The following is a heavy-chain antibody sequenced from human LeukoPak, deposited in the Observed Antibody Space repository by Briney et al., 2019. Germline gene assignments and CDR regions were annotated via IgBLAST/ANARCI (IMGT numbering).Heavy chain of an antibody. D-gene: IGHD6-13*01. Sequence: KGXXXFSAISGSGGSTYYADSVKGRFTISRDNSKNTLYLQMNSLRAEDTAVYYCAKSEGIAASPWGQGTLVTVSS. CDR3: AKSEGIAASP. V-gene: IGHV3-23*01. CDR2: ISGSGGST. J-gene: IGHJ5*02.